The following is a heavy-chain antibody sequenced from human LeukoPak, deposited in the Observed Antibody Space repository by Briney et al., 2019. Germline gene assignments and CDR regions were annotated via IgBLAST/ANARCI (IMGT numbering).Heavy chain of an antibody. V-gene: IGHV4-34*01. D-gene: IGHD2-2*01. CDR3: AREGCSSTSCYPPYYFDY. Sequence: SETLSLTCAVYGGSFSGYYWSWIRQPPGEGLEWIWEINHSGSTNYNPSLKSRVTISLDRSKNQSSLKLSSVTAADTAVYYCAREGCSSTSCYPPYYFDYWGQGTLVTVSS. J-gene: IGHJ4*02. CDR1: GGSFSGYY. CDR2: INHSGST.